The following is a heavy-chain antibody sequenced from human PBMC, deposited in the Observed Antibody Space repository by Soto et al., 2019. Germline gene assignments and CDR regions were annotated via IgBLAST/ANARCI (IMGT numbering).Heavy chain of an antibody. CDR2: ISAYNGNT. Sequence: QVQLVQSGAEVKKVGASVKVSCKASGYIFSSYGVTWVRQAPGQGLEWMGWISAYNGNTNYAHKVQGRVTMTTDTSTSTAYMELRSLRSDDTAVYYCARDEAPYLYDSNAYCSYWGQGTLVTVSS. J-gene: IGHJ4*02. CDR1: GYIFSSYG. D-gene: IGHD3-22*01. CDR3: ARDEAPYLYDSNAYCSY. V-gene: IGHV1-18*01.